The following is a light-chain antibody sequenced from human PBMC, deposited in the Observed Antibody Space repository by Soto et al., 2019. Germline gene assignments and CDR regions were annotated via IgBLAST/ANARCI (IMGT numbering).Light chain of an antibody. V-gene: IGKV3-15*01. CDR2: SAS. CDR1: QSVSSN. J-gene: IGKJ5*01. Sequence: EIVMTQSPATLSVPPGERATLSCRASQSVSSNLAWYQQKPGQAPRLLIYSASSRATGIPARFRGSGSGTEFTLTISSLQSEDFAVYYCQQYNNWPPITFGQGTRLEIK. CDR3: QQYNNWPPIT.